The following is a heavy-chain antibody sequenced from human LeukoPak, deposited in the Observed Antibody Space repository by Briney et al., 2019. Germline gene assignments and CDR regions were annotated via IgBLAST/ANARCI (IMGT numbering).Heavy chain of an antibody. D-gene: IGHD6-25*01. Sequence: PGGSLRLSCAASGFTFSSYSMNWVRQAPGKGLEWVSSISNSSSYIYYADSVKGRFTISRDNAKNSLYLQMNSLRAEDRAVYYCARLAAQDAFDIWGQGTMVTVSS. J-gene: IGHJ3*02. CDR3: ARLAAQDAFDI. CDR1: GFTFSSYS. CDR2: ISNSSSYI. V-gene: IGHV3-21*01.